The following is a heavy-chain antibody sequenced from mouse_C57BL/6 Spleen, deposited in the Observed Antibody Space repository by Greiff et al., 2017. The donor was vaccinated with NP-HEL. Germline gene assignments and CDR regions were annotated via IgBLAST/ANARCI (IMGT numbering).Heavy chain of an antibody. CDR3: AANYGSSSYWYFDV. CDR2: ISSGSSTI. J-gene: IGHJ1*03. V-gene: IGHV5-17*01. Sequence: EVKLMESGGGLVKPGGSLKLSCAASGFTFSDYGMHWVRQAPEKGLEWVAYISSGSSTIYYADTVKGRFTISRDNAKNTLCQQRTRLRYEDTAMYDCAANYGSSSYWYFDVGGTGTTVTVSS. D-gene: IGHD1-1*01. CDR1: GFTFSDYG.